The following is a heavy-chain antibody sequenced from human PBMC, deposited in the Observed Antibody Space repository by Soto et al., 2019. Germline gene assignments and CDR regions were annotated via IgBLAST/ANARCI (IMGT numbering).Heavy chain of an antibody. CDR3: ARGTSFDFDDNAYYAH. D-gene: IGHD3-22*01. CDR1: GFTFSNYW. V-gene: IGHV3-7*03. Sequence: GGSLRLSCAASGFTFSNYWMSWVRQAPGKGLEWVASIKQDGSEKYYVDSVKGRFTISRDNTKNSLYLQMNSLRAEDTAMYYCARGTSFDFDDNAYYAHWGQGTLVTVSS. CDR2: IKQDGSEK. J-gene: IGHJ4*02.